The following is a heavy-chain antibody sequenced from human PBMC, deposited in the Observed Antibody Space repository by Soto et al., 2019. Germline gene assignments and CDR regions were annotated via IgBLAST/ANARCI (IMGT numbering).Heavy chain of an antibody. CDR1: GFTFSDYA. D-gene: IGHD3-10*01. Sequence: VGSLRLSCLASGFTFSDYAMTWVRHVPGRGLEWVASLDGAGGSTYYADSVRGRFTISRDNSQNTLFLQMKRLTVDDTAIYYCTAPRDEYGSGVSWFTYGMDIWGQGTTVTVSS. V-gene: IGHV3-23*01. J-gene: IGHJ6*02. CDR3: TAPRDEYGSGVSWFTYGMDI. CDR2: LDGAGGST.